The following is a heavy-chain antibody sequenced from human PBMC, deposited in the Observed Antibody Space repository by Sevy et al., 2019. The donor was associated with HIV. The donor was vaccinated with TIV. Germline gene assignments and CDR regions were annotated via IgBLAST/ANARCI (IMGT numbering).Heavy chain of an antibody. D-gene: IGHD3-22*01. Sequence: GGSLRLSCAASGFTFSSYGMHWVRQAPGKGLEWVAVIWYDGSNKYYADSVKGRFTISRDNSKNTLYLQMNSLRAEDTAVYYCARDRMGSYYDSSGYYFRWGQGTLVTVSS. J-gene: IGHJ4*02. CDR3: ARDRMGSYYDSSGYYFR. V-gene: IGHV3-33*01. CDR1: GFTFSSYG. CDR2: IWYDGSNK.